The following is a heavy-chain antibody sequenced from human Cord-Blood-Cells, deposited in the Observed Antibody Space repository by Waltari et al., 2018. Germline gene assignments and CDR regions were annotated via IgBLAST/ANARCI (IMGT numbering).Heavy chain of an antibody. D-gene: IGHD3-22*01. J-gene: IGHJ4*02. Sequence: QVQLQESGPGLVKPSGTLSLTCAVSGGSISSSNWWSWVRQPPGKGLEWIGEIYHSGSTNNNPPLKSRVTISVDKSKNQFSLKLSSVTAADTAVYYCACRSYYYDSSGYYYYFDYWGQGTLVTVSS. CDR3: ACRSYYYDSSGYYYYFDY. CDR1: GGSISSSNW. CDR2: IYHSGST. V-gene: IGHV4-4*02.